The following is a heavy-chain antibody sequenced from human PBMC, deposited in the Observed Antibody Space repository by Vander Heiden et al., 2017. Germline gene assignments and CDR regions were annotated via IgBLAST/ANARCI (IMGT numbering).Heavy chain of an antibody. D-gene: IGHD1-20*01. CDR3: AKDQAYNHDSTGDFDY. Sequence: QVELVESGGGVVQAGRSLRLSCPASGSTMNTYDMHWVRQAPGKGLEWVAIISSDGSKRHYADSVKGRFTISRDNSRRALYLQMNSLRPEDTALYYCAKDQAYNHDSTGDFDYWGQGTLVTVSS. V-gene: IGHV3-30*18. J-gene: IGHJ4*02. CDR2: ISSDGSKR. CDR1: GSTMNTYD.